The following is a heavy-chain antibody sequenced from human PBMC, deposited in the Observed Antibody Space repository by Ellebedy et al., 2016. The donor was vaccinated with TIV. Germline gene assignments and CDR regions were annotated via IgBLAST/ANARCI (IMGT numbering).Heavy chain of an antibody. D-gene: IGHD3-10*01. CDR3: AYTSYYYGSGSYSWFDP. V-gene: IGHV1-69*06. J-gene: IGHJ5*02. Sequence: SVKVSCXASGGTFSSYAISWVRQAPGQGLEWMGGIIPIFGTANYAQKFQGRVTITADKSTSTAYMELSSLRSEDTAVYYCAYTSYYYGSGSYSWFDPWGQGTLVTVSS. CDR1: GGTFSSYA. CDR2: IIPIFGTA.